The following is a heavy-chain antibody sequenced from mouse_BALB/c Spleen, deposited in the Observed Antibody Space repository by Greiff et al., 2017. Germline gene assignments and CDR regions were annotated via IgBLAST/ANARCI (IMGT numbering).Heavy chain of an antibody. Sequence: VQLQQPGAELVKPGASVKLSCKASGYTFTSYWMHWVKQRPGQGLEWIGEINPSNGRTNYNEKFKSKATLTVDKSSSTAYMQLSSLTSEDSAVYYCARSVLITTGVADYWGQGTTLTVSS. J-gene: IGHJ2*01. CDR1: GYTFTSYW. V-gene: IGHV1S81*02. CDR2: INPSNGRT. D-gene: IGHD1-1*01. CDR3: ARSVLITTGVADY.